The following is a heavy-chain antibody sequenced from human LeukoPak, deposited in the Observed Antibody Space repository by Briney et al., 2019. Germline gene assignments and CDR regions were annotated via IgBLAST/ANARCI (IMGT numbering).Heavy chain of an antibody. CDR1: GGSISSYY. CDR2: IYYSGST. D-gene: IGHD1-26*01. J-gene: IGHJ4*02. Sequence: SETLSLTCTVSGGSISSYYWSWIRQPPGKGLEWIGYIYYSGSTNYNPSLKSRVTISVDTSKNQFSLKLSSVTAADTAVYYCASGSEAHADFDYWGQGTLVTVSS. CDR3: ASGSEAHADFDY. V-gene: IGHV4-59*08.